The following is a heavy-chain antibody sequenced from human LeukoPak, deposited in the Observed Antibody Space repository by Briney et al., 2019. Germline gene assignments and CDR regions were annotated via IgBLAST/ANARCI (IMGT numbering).Heavy chain of an antibody. V-gene: IGHV3-21*01. CDR3: ARDRNSGYDSSFDY. CDR1: GFTFSSYS. Sequence: GGSLRLSCAASGFTFSSYSMNWVRQAPGKGLEWVSSISSSSSYIYYADSVKGRFTISRDNAKNSLYLQMNSLRAEDTAVYYCARDRNSGYDSSFDYWGQGTLVIVSS. CDR2: ISSSSSYI. J-gene: IGHJ4*02. D-gene: IGHD5-12*01.